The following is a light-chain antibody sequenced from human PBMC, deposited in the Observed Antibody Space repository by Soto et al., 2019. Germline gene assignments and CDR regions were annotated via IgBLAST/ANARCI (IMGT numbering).Light chain of an antibody. Sequence: EIVLTQSPCTLSLSPGERATLSCGASQSLTNNYFAWYQQKPGRALRLLIDGASTRATGIPDRFSGSASGTDFTLTISRLEPEDVAVYYCQQYEAVVTFGQGTKVDIK. CDR2: GAS. J-gene: IGKJ1*01. V-gene: IGKV3-20*01. CDR3: QQYEAVVT. CDR1: QSLTNNY.